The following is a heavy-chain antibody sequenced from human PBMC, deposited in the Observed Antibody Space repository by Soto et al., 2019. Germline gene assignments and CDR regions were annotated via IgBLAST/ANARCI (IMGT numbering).Heavy chain of an antibody. CDR1: GGTFSSYA. V-gene: IGHV1-69*13. Sequence: GASVKVSCKASGGTFSSYAISWVRQAPGQGLEWMGGIIPIFGTANYAQKFQGRVTITADESTSTAYMELSSLRSEDTAVYYCAREWGYYYDSSGYYLLGAFDIWGQGTMVTVSS. CDR3: AREWGYYYDSSGYYLLGAFDI. CDR2: IIPIFGTA. J-gene: IGHJ3*02. D-gene: IGHD3-22*01.